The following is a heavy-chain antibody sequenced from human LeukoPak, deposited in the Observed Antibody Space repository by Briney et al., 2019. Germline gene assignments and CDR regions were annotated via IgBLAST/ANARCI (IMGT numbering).Heavy chain of an antibody. Sequence: GGSLRLSCASSGFTFSRYSMNWVRQTPGKGLEWVSYFGSSSSYIYYADSVKGRFTISRDNAENSLYLQMDTLRPEDTAVYYCARALYNHGWYPDYFDYWGQGTLVTVSS. V-gene: IGHV3-21*01. CDR3: ARALYNHGWYPDYFDY. CDR2: FGSSSSYI. D-gene: IGHD6-19*01. CDR1: GFTFSRYS. J-gene: IGHJ4*02.